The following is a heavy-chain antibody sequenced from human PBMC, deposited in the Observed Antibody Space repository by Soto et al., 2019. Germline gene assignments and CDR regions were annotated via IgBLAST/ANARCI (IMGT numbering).Heavy chain of an antibody. Sequence: GESLKISCKGSGYSFTSYWIGWVRQMPGKGLEWMGIIYPGDSDTRYSPSFQGQVTISADKSISTAYLQWSSLKASDTAMYYCARHQTALDIVVVPAADSTPHYYYYYGMDVWGQGTTVTVSS. V-gene: IGHV5-51*01. D-gene: IGHD2-2*01. CDR3: ARHQTALDIVVVPAADSTPHYYYYYGMDV. CDR2: IYPGDSDT. J-gene: IGHJ6*02. CDR1: GYSFTSYW.